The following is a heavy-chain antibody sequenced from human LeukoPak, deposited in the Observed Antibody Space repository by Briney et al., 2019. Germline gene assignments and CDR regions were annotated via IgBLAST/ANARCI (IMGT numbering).Heavy chain of an antibody. D-gene: IGHD3-22*01. CDR2: INPNSGGT. V-gene: IGHV1-2*02. CDR3: ARASYYYDSSGYPGYYFDY. J-gene: IGHJ4*02. CDR1: GYTFTDYY. Sequence: ASVKVSCKASGYTFTDYYMHWVRQAPGQGLEWMGWINPNSGGTNYAQKFQGRVTMTRDTSISTAYMELSRLKSDDTAVYYCARASYYYDSSGYPGYYFDYWGQGTLVTVSS.